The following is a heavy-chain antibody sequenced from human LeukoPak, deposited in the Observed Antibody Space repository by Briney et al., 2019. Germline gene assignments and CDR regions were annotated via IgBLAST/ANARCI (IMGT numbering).Heavy chain of an antibody. CDR3: ATGSGWFDY. D-gene: IGHD6-19*01. J-gene: IGHJ4*02. CDR1: GYTFTSYD. V-gene: IGHV1-8*02. CDR2: MNPNSGNT. Sequence: ASVKVSCKASGYTFTSYDINWVRQATGQGLEWMGWMNPNSGNTGYAQKFQGRVTMTEDTSTDTAYMELSSLRSEDTAVYYCATGSGWFDYWGQGTLVTVSS.